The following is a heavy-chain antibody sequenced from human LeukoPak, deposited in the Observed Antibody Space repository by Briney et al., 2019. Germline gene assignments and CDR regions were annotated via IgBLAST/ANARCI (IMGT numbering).Heavy chain of an antibody. CDR1: GGSISSSSYY. J-gene: IGHJ4*02. V-gene: IGHV4-39*02. CDR2: IYYTGCI. CDR3: AGGDEAAAGIIVY. Sequence: SETLSLTCTLPGGSISSSSYYWGWIRQPPGKGLEWVGSIYYTGCIYYNPSLKSRVTISVDTSKNHYSLKQSTAAAADTAVYYCAGGDEAAAGIIVYWGQGTLVTVSS. D-gene: IGHD6-13*01.